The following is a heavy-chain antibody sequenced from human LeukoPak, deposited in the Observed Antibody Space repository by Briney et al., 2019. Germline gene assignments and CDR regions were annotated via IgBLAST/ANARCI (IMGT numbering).Heavy chain of an antibody. CDR2: ISGSGGST. Sequence: PGGSLRLSCAASGFTFSSSAMSWVRQAPGKGLEWVSAISGSGGSTYYADSVKGRFTISRDNSKNTLYLQMNSLRAEDTAVYYCAKDRGYDSSGYYFDYWGQGTLVTVSS. V-gene: IGHV3-23*01. J-gene: IGHJ4*02. D-gene: IGHD3-22*01. CDR1: GFTFSSSA. CDR3: AKDRGYDSSGYYFDY.